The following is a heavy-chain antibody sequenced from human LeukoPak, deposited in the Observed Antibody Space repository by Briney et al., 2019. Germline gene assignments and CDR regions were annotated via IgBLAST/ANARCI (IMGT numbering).Heavy chain of an antibody. V-gene: IGHV3-21*01. J-gene: IGHJ6*04. D-gene: IGHD2-15*01. CDR1: GFDFNNYN. Sequence: GGSLGLSCAASGFDFNNYNMNWVRQAPGKGLEWVSSITSSGTYIYYADSVKGRFTISRDNAKNSLYLQMNSLRAEDTAVYYCARETEGYCSGGSCARRGDMDVWGKGTTVTISS. CDR3: ARETEGYCSGGSCARRGDMDV. CDR2: ITSSGTYI.